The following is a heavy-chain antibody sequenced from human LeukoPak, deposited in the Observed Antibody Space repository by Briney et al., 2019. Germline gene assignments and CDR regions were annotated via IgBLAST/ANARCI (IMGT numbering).Heavy chain of an antibody. CDR1: GGPISSSSYY. D-gene: IGHD6-19*01. Sequence: SETLSLTCTVSGGPISSSSYYWGWIRQPPGKGLEWIGSIYYSGSTYYNPSLKSRVTISVDTSKNQFSLKLSSVTAADTAVYYCARAGGAAVADFDYWGQGTLVTVSS. V-gene: IGHV4-39*07. J-gene: IGHJ4*02. CDR2: IYYSGST. CDR3: ARAGGAAVADFDY.